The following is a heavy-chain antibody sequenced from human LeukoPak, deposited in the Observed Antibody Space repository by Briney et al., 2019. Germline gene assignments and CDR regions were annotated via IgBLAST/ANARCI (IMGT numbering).Heavy chain of an antibody. J-gene: IGHJ4*02. Sequence: GGSLRLSCAASGSTFSSYWMSWVRQAPGKGLEWVANIKQDGSERYYVDSVKGRFTISRDNAENSVYLQINNLRAEDTAVYYCARERGYGGVYWGRGALVTVSS. V-gene: IGHV3-7*01. CDR2: IKQDGSER. D-gene: IGHD2-8*02. CDR1: GSTFSSYW. CDR3: ARERGYGGVY.